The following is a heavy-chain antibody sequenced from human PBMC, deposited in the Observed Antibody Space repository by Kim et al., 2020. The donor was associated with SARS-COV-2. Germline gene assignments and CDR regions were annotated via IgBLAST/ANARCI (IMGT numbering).Heavy chain of an antibody. Sequence: ADSGKGRYTIPRDNSKNTLYRQMNSLRAEDRCVYYCARTLVLSGYYGMDVWGQGTTVTVSS. J-gene: IGHJ6*02. D-gene: IGHD3-10*01. CDR3: ARTLVLSGYYGMDV. V-gene: IGHV3-33*01.